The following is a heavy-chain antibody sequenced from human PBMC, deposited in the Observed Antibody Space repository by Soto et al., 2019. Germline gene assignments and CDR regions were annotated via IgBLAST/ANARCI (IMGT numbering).Heavy chain of an antibody. D-gene: IGHD2-15*01. CDR1: GGTFSSYA. CDR3: ARSQGGSSSLDIYYYYYYGMDV. Sequence: VQLMQSGAEVKKPGSSVKVSCKAPGGTFSSYAISWVRQAPGQGLEWMGGIIPNFGTANYAQKFQGRVTITADESTSTGYMALSSLRSEDTALYYCARSQGGSSSLDIYYYYYYGMDVWGQGTTVTVSS. CDR2: IIPNFGTA. J-gene: IGHJ6*02. V-gene: IGHV1-69*01.